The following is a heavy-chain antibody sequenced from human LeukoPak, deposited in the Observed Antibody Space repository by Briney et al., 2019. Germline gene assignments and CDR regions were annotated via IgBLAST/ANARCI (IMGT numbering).Heavy chain of an antibody. CDR3: ARDFLTGGLWGPELPTIFDY. D-gene: IGHD1-14*01. Sequence: SETLSLTCVLYGGSSTNYFWSWIRQPPGKGLEWIGSIYYSGSTYYNPSLKSRVTISVDTSKNQFSLKLSSVTAADTAVYYCARDFLTGGLWGPELPTIFDYWGQGTLVTVSS. V-gene: IGHV4-34*01. CDR1: GGSSTNYF. CDR2: IYYSGST. J-gene: IGHJ4*02.